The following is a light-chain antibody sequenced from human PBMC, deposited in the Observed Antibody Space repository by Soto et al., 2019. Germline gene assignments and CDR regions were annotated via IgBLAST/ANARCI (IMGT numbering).Light chain of an antibody. CDR2: DVS. J-gene: IGLJ3*02. CDR1: SSDVGGYNY. V-gene: IGLV2-14*01. Sequence: QSALTQPASVSGSPGQSITISCTGTSSDVGGYNYVSWYQQHPGKAPKLMIYDVSNRPSGVSNRFSGSKSGNTASLTISGLQAEDEADYYCSSYISSSTRFGGGTKLTVL. CDR3: SSYISSSTR.